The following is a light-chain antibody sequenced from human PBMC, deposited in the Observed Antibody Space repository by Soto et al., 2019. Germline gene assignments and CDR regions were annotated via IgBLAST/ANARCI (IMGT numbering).Light chain of an antibody. V-gene: IGLV2-14*01. Sequence: QSVLTQPASESGSPGQSITISCTGTSSDVGGYNYVSWYQQHPGNAPKLMIYDVSNRPSGVSNRFSGAKSGNTASLTISGLQAEDEADYYCSSYTSSSTLVFGGGTQLTVL. J-gene: IGLJ7*01. CDR3: SSYTSSSTLV. CDR2: DVS. CDR1: SSDVGGYNY.